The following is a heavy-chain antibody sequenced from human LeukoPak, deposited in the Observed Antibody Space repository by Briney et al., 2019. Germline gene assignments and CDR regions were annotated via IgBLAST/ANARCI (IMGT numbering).Heavy chain of an antibody. D-gene: IGHD4-17*01. V-gene: IGHV3-30-3*01. CDR1: GFTFHTYA. CDR2: ISYDGNNK. J-gene: IGHJ4*02. CDR3: ARDAATVTLVPDY. Sequence: GGSLRLSCAASGFTFHTYAMHWVRQAPGKGLERVAVISYDGNNKYYADSVKGRFTISRDNSKNTLYLQMSSLRVEDTAVYFCARDAATVTLVPDYWGQGNLVTVSS.